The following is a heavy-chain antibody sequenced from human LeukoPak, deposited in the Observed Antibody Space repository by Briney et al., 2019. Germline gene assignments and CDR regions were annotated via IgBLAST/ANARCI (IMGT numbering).Heavy chain of an antibody. CDR1: AFIFNNYY. Sequence: GGSLRLSCAASAFIFNNYYMSWIRQAPEKGLECVSYISNSGSTMFYADSVKGRFTISRDNAKNSLYLQMNSLRAEDTAVYYCARPVDYNAGDYWGQGTLVTVSS. CDR3: ARPVDYNAGDY. CDR2: ISNSGSTM. D-gene: IGHD5-12*01. V-gene: IGHV3-11*04. J-gene: IGHJ4*02.